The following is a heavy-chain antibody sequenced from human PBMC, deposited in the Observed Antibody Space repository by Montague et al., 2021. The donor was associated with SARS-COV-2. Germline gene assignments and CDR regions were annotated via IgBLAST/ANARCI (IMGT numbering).Heavy chain of an antibody. CDR1: GGSFSGYY. V-gene: IGHV4-34*01. D-gene: IGHD3-16*02. CDR3: ARGDDYVWGSYRYVHWSDP. Sequence: SETLSLTCAVYGGSFSGYYWSWIRQPPGKGLEWIGEINHSGSTNYNPSLKSRVTISVDTSKNQFSLKLSSVTAADTAVYYCARGDDYVWGSYRYVHWSDPWGQGTLVTVSS. J-gene: IGHJ5*02. CDR2: INHSGST.